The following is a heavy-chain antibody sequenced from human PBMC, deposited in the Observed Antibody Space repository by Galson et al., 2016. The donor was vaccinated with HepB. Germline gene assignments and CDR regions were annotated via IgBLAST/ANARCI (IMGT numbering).Heavy chain of an antibody. J-gene: IGHJ4*02. V-gene: IGHV3-11*01. CDR3: ARDLVGRGIY. Sequence: SLRLSCAASGFTFRDYYMTWIRQAPGKGLEWISYISTNGDTIYYADSVKGRFTVSRDNAENSLYLEMNSLRPEDTAVYYCARDLVGRGIYWGQGTLVTVSS. CDR2: ISTNGDTI. D-gene: IGHD2-8*02. CDR1: GFTFRDYY.